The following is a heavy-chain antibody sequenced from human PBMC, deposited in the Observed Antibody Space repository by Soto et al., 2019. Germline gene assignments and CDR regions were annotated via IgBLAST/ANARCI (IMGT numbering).Heavy chain of an antibody. V-gene: IGHV3-48*01. D-gene: IGHD3-9*01. CDR3: ASLNYDIHTYYPYYGMDV. J-gene: IGHJ6*02. Sequence: GSLRVSCAASGFTFSSYSMNWVRQAPGKGLEWVSYISSSSSTIYYADSVKGRFTISRDNAKNTLYLQMNSLRAEDTAVYYCASLNYDIHTYYPYYGMDVWGQGTTVTVSS. CDR1: GFTFSSYS. CDR2: ISSSSSTI.